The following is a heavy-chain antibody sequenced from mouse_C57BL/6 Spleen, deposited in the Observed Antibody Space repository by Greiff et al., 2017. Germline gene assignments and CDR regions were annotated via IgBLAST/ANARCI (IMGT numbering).Heavy chain of an antibody. CDR1: GYTFTDYN. CDR2: INPNNGGT. D-gene: IGHD2-3*01. Sequence: EVQLQQSGPELVKPGASVKMSCKASGYTFTDYNMHWVKQSHGKSLEWIGYINPNNGGTSYNQKFKGKATLTVNKSSSTAYMELRSLTSEDSAVYYCARTGYDYWYFDVWGTGTTVTVAS. V-gene: IGHV1-22*01. CDR3: ARTGYDYWYFDV. J-gene: IGHJ1*03.